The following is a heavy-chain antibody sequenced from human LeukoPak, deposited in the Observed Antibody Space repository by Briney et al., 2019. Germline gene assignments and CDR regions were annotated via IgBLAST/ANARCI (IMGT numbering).Heavy chain of an antibody. CDR2: IIPILGIA. J-gene: IGHJ5*02. Sequence: GASVKVSCKASGGTFSSYAISWVRQAPGQGLEWMGRIIPILGIANYAQKFQGRVTITADKSTSTAYMELSSLRSEDTAVYYCARDHKGGVFDPWGQGTLVTVSS. V-gene: IGHV1-69*04. CDR3: ARDHKGGVFDP. D-gene: IGHD3-16*01. CDR1: GGTFSSYA.